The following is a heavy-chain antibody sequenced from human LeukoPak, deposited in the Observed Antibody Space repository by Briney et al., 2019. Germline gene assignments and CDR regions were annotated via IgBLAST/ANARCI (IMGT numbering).Heavy chain of an antibody. V-gene: IGHV4-34*01. J-gene: IGHJ4*02. CDR2: INHSGYT. CDR3: TRMTTGHDY. CDR1: GVSSNDYY. D-gene: IGHD4-17*01. Sequence: SETLSLTCAVSGVSSNDYYWSWVRQTPGKGLEWIGEINHSGYTNDSPSLKSRVTLSIDTSRKQFSLNLRSVTVADTGIYYCTRMTTGHDYWGQGTLVTVSS.